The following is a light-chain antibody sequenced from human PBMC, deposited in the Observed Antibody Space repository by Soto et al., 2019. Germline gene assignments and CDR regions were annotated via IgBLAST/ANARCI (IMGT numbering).Light chain of an antibody. CDR2: DAS. J-gene: IGKJ4*01. Sequence: EIVLTQSPATLSLSPGERATLSCRASQSVSIFLAWYQQKPGQAPSLLIYDASNRATGIPARFSGSGSGTDFTLTIGSLEPEDFAVYYCQQRSDWPLTFGGGTKVEIK. V-gene: IGKV3-11*01. CDR3: QQRSDWPLT. CDR1: QSVSIF.